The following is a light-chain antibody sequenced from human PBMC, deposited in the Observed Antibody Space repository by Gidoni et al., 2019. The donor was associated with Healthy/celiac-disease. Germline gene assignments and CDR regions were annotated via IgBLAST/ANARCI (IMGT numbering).Light chain of an antibody. CDR3: AAWDDSLNGWV. CDR1: SSNIGSNT. CDR2: SNN. Sequence: QSVLTQPPSASGTPGQRVTISCSGSSSNIGSNTVNWYEHLPGTAPKLLIYSNNPRPSGVPDRFSGSKSGTSASLAISGLQSEDEADYYCAAWDDSLNGWVFGGGTKLTVL. J-gene: IGLJ3*02. V-gene: IGLV1-44*01.